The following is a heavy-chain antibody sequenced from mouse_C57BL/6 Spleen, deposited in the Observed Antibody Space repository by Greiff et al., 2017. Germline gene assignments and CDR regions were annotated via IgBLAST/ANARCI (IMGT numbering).Heavy chain of an antibody. CDR1: GYTFTDYY. CDR3: ARSGGYDYDVNYFDY. CDR2: INPYNGGT. V-gene: IGHV1-19*01. J-gene: IGHJ2*01. D-gene: IGHD2-4*01. Sequence: VQLQQSGPVLVKPGASVKMSCKASGYTFTDYYMNWVKQSHGKSLEWIGVINPYNGGTSYNQKFKGKATLTVDKSSSTAYMELNSLTSEDSAVYYCARSGGYDYDVNYFDYWGQGTTLTVSS.